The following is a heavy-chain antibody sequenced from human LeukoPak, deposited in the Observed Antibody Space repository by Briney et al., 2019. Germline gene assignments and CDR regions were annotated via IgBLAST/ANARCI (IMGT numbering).Heavy chain of an antibody. CDR3: ARETTYGGSRFDP. Sequence: PGGSLRLSCAASGFAFSSYEKNWIRQAPGKGLEWISYIGSSGITIYYADSVKGRFTISRDNAKNSLYLQMNSLRAEDTAVYYCARETTYGGSRFDPWGQGTLVTVSS. CDR2: IGSSGITI. D-gene: IGHD4-23*01. V-gene: IGHV3-48*03. CDR1: GFAFSSYE. J-gene: IGHJ5*02.